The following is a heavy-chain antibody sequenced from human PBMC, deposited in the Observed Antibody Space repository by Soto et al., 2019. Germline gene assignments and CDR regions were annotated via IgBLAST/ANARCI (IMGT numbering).Heavy chain of an antibody. V-gene: IGHV4-30-4*01. CDR1: GDSISSPHYY. D-gene: IGHD3-22*01. CDR3: AREPKQNYDTSTWNGGFYS. Sequence: QVQLQESGPGLVKPSQTLSLSCTVSGDSISSPHYYWTWVRQPPGKGLEWVGYIYYTGNNFYNPALQSRIAMSVDPSTNQFSLNLASVTAADTAVYYCAREPKQNYDTSTWNGGFYSWGTGTLVTVSS. CDR2: IYYTGNN. J-gene: IGHJ4*02.